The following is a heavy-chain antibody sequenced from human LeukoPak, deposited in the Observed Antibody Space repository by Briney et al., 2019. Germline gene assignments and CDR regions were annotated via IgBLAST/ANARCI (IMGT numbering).Heavy chain of an antibody. V-gene: IGHV4-39*01. CDR1: GGSISSSTYY. CDR3: ARQLNNNYYFDY. J-gene: IGHJ4*02. CDR2: IYYTGNT. D-gene: IGHD1-1*01. Sequence: SETLSLTCTVSGGSISSSTYYWGWIRQPPGAGLEWIGSIYYTGNTYYNPSLKSRVTISVDTSKNQFSLKLSSVTAADTAVYYCARQLNNNYYFDYWGQGTLVTVSS.